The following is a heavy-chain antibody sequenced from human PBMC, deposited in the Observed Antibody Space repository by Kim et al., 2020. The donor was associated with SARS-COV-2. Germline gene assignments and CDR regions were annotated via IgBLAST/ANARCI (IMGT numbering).Heavy chain of an antibody. CDR3: ARKSLPIRVPAVGLIVEFDP. J-gene: IGHJ5*02. CDR2: INTNTGNP. Sequence: ASVKVSCKASGYTFTSYAMNWVRQAPGQGLEWMGWINTNTGNPTYAQGFTGRFVFSLDTSVSTAYLQISSLKAEDTAVYYCARKSLPIRVPAVGLIVEFDPWGQGTLVTVSS. V-gene: IGHV7-4-1*02. D-gene: IGHD2-2*01. CDR1: GYTFTSYA.